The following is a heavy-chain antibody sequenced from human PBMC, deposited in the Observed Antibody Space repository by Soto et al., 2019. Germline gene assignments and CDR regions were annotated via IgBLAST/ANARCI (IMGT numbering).Heavy chain of an antibody. CDR1: GYTFTSYG. CDR3: ARGVWEFAP. D-gene: IGHD1-26*01. J-gene: IGHJ5*02. CDR2: ISAYNGNT. Sequence: QVQLVQSGAEVKKPGASVKVSCKASGYTFTSYGISWVRQAPGQGLEWMGWISAYNGNTNYAQKLPGRVTMTTDTATRTAYMERRSRGSEDTAGYEWARGVWEFAPWGQGTLVTVSS. V-gene: IGHV1-18*01.